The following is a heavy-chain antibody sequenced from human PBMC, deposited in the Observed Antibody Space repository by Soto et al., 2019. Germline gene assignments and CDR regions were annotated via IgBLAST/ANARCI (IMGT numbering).Heavy chain of an antibody. CDR3: ARDATYCGGGRCLRLGYSNMDV. D-gene: IGHD2-15*01. J-gene: IGHJ6*02. CDR2: MNPAGGSTHT. V-gene: IGHV1-46*01. Sequence: QVQLVQSGAEMREPGASVKVSCTTSGYTLTNYYIHWVRQAPGQGLEWMGVMNPAGGSTHTSYAQGFKGRVTMTRDTSTSTVYLELNSLRSEDTALYYCARDATYCGGGRCLRLGYSNMDVWGQGTTGTVSS. CDR1: GYTLTNYY.